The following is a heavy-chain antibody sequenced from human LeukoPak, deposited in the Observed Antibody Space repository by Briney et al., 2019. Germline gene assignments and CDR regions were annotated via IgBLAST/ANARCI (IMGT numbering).Heavy chain of an antibody. CDR2: IYTSGST. Sequence: SQTLSLTCIVSGGSISSGSYYWSWIRQPAGKGLEWIGRIYTSGSTNYNPSLKSRVTISVDTSKDQFSLKLSSVTAADTAVYYCARASARWLQFSNFDYWGQGTLVTVSS. CDR1: GGSISSGSYY. J-gene: IGHJ4*02. V-gene: IGHV4-61*02. D-gene: IGHD5-24*01. CDR3: ARASARWLQFSNFDY.